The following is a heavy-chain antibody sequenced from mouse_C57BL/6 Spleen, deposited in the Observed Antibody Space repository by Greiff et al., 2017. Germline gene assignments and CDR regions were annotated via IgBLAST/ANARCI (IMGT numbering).Heavy chain of an antibody. CDR1: GYTFTSYW. CDR2: IDPSDSYT. D-gene: IGHD2-3*01. V-gene: IGHV1-69*01. CDR3: ARGDDGYFYAMDY. Sequence: QVQLQQPGAELVMPGASVKLSCKASGYTFTSYWMHWVKQRPGQGLEWIGEIDPSDSYTNYNQKFKGKSTLTVDKSSSTAYMQLSSLTSEDSAVYYCARGDDGYFYAMDYWGQGTSVTVSS. J-gene: IGHJ4*01.